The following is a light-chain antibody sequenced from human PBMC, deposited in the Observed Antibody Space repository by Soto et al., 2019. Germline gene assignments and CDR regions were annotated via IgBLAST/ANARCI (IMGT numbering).Light chain of an antibody. CDR3: QSYDSSLSGSV. CDR2: GNS. CDR1: RSNIGAGYD. Sequence: QPVLTQPPSVSGAPGQRVTISCTGSRSNIGAGYDVHWYQQLPGTAPKLLIYGNSNRPSGVPDRLSGSKSGTSASLAITGLQAEDEADDYCQSYDSSLSGSVFGGGTKLTVL. V-gene: IGLV1-40*01. J-gene: IGLJ2*01.